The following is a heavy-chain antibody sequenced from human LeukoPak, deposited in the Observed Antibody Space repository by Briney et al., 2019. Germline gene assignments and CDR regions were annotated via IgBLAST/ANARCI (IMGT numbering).Heavy chain of an antibody. J-gene: IGHJ3*02. CDR1: GGSFSGYY. CDR2: INHSGST. Sequence: SETLSLTCAVYGGSFSGYYWSWIRQPPGKGLEWIGEINHSGSTNYNPSLKSRVTISVDTSKNQFSLKLSSVTAADTAVYYCARGKKNYDILTGPRSAFDIWGQGTMVTVSS. CDR3: ARGKKNYDILTGPRSAFDI. D-gene: IGHD3-9*01. V-gene: IGHV4-34*01.